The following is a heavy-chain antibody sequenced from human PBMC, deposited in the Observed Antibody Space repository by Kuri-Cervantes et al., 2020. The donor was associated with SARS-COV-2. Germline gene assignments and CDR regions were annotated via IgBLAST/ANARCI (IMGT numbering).Heavy chain of an antibody. CDR2: IIPMYDAT. V-gene: IGHV1-69*13. D-gene: IGHD5-12*01. CDR3: ARVDSTLVMSFDYYYFDC. CDR1: GGTFTNYA. Sequence: SVKVSCKASGGTFTNYAITWLRQAPGQGFEWMGRIIPMYDATDFAQKFQGRVTINAGESTRTAYMELSSLSSEDTAVYYCARVDSTLVMSFDYYYFDCWGQGTLVTVSS. J-gene: IGHJ4*02.